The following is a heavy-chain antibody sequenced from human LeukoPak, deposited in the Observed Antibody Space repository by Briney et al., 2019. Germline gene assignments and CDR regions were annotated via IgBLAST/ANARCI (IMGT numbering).Heavy chain of an antibody. Sequence: GGSLRLSCAASGFTFRTYAMNWVRQAPGKGLEWVSTISSNGGSTYFTDSVKGRFTISRDNSKNTLYLQMNSLRAEDTAIYYCSSKLFGDYWGQGTLVTVSS. V-gene: IGHV3-23*01. J-gene: IGHJ4*02. CDR3: SSKLFGDY. D-gene: IGHD2-21*01. CDR2: ISSNGGST. CDR1: GFTFRTYA.